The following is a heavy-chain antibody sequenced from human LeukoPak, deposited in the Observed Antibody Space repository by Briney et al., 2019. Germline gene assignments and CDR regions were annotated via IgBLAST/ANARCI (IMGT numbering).Heavy chain of an antibody. CDR3: ARDRITMIVVVADAFDI. CDR1: GGTFSSYA. D-gene: IGHD3-22*01. CDR2: SIPILGIA. J-gene: IGHJ3*02. V-gene: IGHV1-69*04. Sequence: SVKVSCKASGGTFSSYAISWVRQAPGQGLEWMGRSIPILGIANYAQKFQGRVTITADKSTSTAYMELSSLRSEDTAVYYCARDRITMIVVVADAFDIWGQGTMVTLSS.